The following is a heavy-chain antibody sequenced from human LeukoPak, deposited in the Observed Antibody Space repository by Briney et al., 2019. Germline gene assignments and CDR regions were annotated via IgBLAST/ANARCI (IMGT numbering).Heavy chain of an antibody. CDR3: ARDVVRQPYSSSWYSIDY. CDR2: ISAYNGNT. CDR1: GYTFTSYG. J-gene: IGHJ4*02. D-gene: IGHD6-13*01. Sequence: GASVKVSCKASGYTFTSYGIGWVRQAPGQGLEWMGWISAYNGNTNYAQKLQGRVTMTTDTSTSTAYMELRSLRSDDTAVYYCARDVVRQPYSSSWYSIDYWGQGTLVTVSS. V-gene: IGHV1-18*01.